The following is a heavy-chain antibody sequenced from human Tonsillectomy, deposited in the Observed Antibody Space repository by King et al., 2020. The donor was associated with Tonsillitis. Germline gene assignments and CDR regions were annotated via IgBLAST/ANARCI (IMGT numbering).Heavy chain of an antibody. CDR2: IYYTGSS. CDR1: VGSISSGDNY. D-gene: IGHD6-6*01. CDR3: ARDWGSSSGY. Sequence: QLQESGPGLVKPSQTLSLTCTVSVGSISSGDNYLSWIRQPPGKGLGWIGDIYYTGSSLYNPSLKSRVTISVDKAKNQFSLNLSSVTAADTAVYYCARDWGSSSGYWGQGTLVTVSS. V-gene: IGHV4-30-4*01. J-gene: IGHJ4*02.